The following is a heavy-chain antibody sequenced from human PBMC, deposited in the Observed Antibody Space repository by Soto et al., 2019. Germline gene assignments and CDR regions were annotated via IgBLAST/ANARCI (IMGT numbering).Heavy chain of an antibody. CDR3: TRADYVWGSYRPTSYGMDV. J-gene: IGHJ6*02. Sequence: GGSLRLSCTASGFTFGDYAMSWFRQAPGKGLEWVGFIRSKAYGGTTEYAASVKGRFTISRDDSKSIAYLQMNSLKTEDTAVYYCTRADYVWGSYRPTSYGMDVWGQGTTVTV. CDR2: IRSKAYGGTT. V-gene: IGHV3-49*03. CDR1: GFTFGDYA. D-gene: IGHD3-16*02.